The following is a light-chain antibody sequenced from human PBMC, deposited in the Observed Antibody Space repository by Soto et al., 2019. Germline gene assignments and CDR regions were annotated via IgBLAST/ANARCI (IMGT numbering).Light chain of an antibody. Sequence: QSVLTQPRSVSGSPGQSVTISCTGTSNDVGGYNYVSWYQQHPGKAPKLLISDVNKRPSGVPDRFSGSKSGNMASLIISGLQAEDEADYYCCSYAGSSTWVFGGGTKLTVL. CDR1: SNDVGGYNY. V-gene: IGLV2-11*01. CDR3: CSYAGSSTWV. CDR2: DVN. J-gene: IGLJ3*02.